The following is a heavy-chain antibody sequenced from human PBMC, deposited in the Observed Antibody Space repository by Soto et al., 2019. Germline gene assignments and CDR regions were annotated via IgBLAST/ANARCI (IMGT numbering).Heavy chain of an antibody. J-gene: IGHJ6*02. V-gene: IGHV3-30*18. D-gene: IGHD3-22*01. CDR2: ISYDGSNK. CDR1: GFTFSSYG. CDR3: AKDLYYDSSGYLGPYYYYGMDV. Sequence: GGSLRLSCAASGFTFSSYGMHWVRQDPGKGLEWVAVISYDGSNKYYADSVKGRFTISRDNSKNTLYLQMNSLRAEDTAVYYCAKDLYYDSSGYLGPYYYYGMDVWGQGTTVTVS.